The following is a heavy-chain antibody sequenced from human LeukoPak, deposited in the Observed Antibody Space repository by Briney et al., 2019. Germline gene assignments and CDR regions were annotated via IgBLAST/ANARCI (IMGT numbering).Heavy chain of an antibody. CDR1: GGSISSYY. V-gene: IGHV4-59*01. Sequence: PSETLSLTCTVSGGSISSYYWSWIRQPPGKGLEWIGYIYYSGSTNYNPSLKSRVTISVDTSKNQFSLKLSSVTAADTAVYYCERSFWAAGPFVYLGQGTLVTVS. CDR3: ERSFWAAGPFVY. D-gene: IGHD3/OR15-3a*01. CDR2: IYYSGST. J-gene: IGHJ4*02.